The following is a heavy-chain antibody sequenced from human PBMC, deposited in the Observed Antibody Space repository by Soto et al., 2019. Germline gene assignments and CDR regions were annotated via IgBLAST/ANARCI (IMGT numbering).Heavy chain of an antibody. V-gene: IGHV3-21*01. CDR3: ASPRDYCVSTSNCFIAFDL. D-gene: IGHD2-2*01. J-gene: IGHJ3*01. Sequence: GGSLGLSCAASGYAVCDYIMNLVRQAPGRGLEWVASISHSGTYIFYADSVKGRFAISRDNAEGSLFLQMSSLRVEDTAIYYCASPRDYCVSTSNCFIAFDLWGQGTRVTVSS. CDR2: ISHSGTYI. CDR1: GYAVCDYI.